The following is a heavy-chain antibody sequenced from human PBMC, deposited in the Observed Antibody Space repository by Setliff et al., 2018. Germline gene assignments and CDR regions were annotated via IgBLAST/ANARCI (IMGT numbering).Heavy chain of an antibody. CDR1: GFTFDDYA. CDR3: ARAHSSTLSVHDY. D-gene: IGHD2-2*01. Sequence: GGSLRLSCAASGFTFDDYAMHWVRQAPGKGLEWVSAISTITSTYYADSVKGRFTISRDNSKNTLYLQMNSLRAEDTAVYYCARAHSSTLSVHDYWGQGTLVTVSS. J-gene: IGHJ4*02. CDR2: ISTITST. V-gene: IGHV3-23*01.